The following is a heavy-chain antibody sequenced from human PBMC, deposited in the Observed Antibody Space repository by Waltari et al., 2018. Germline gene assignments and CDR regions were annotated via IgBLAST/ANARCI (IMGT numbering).Heavy chain of an antibody. V-gene: IGHV1-69*05. CDR2: IIPILGTA. D-gene: IGHD2-21*01. CDR3: ARVYCGGDCYTYYFDY. J-gene: IGHJ4*02. CDR1: GSTFSSYA. Sequence: QVQLVQSGAEVKKPGSSVKVSCKASGSTFSSYAISWVRQAPGQGLEWMGGIIPILGTANYAQKFQGRVTITTDESTSTAYMELSSLRSEDTAVYYCARVYCGGDCYTYYFDYWGQGTLVTVSS.